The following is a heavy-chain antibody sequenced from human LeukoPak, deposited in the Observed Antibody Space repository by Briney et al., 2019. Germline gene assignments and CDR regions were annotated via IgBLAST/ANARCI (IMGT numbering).Heavy chain of an antibody. Sequence: GSLRLSCAASGFTFSSYSMNWVRQAPGKGLEWVSYISSSSSTIYYADSVKGRFTISRDNAKNSLYLQMNSLRAEDTAVYYCARERYGSGSYYHWGQGTLVTVSS. CDR2: ISSSSSTI. V-gene: IGHV3-48*04. CDR3: ARERYGSGSYYH. CDR1: GFTFSSYS. D-gene: IGHD3-10*01. J-gene: IGHJ5*02.